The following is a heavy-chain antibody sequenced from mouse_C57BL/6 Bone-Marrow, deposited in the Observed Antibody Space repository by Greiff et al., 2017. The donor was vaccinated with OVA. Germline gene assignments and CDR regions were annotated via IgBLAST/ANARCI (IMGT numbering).Heavy chain of an antibody. CDR1: GYTFTSYW. CDR2: IYPGSGST. V-gene: IGHV1-55*01. Sequence: QVQLQQSGAELVKPGASVKMSCKASGYTFTSYWITWVKQRPGQGLEWIGDIYPGSGSTNYNEKFKSKATLTVDTSSSTAYMQLSSLTSEDSAVYYCAREWDGYSYAMDYWGQGTSVTVSS. J-gene: IGHJ4*01. CDR3: AREWDGYSYAMDY. D-gene: IGHD2-3*01.